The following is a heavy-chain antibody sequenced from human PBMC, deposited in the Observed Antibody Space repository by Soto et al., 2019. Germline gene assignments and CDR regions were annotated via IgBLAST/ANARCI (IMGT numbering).Heavy chain of an antibody. V-gene: IGHV3-23*01. Sequence: PGGSLRLSCAASEFTFSNYAMSRVRQAPGKGLEWVSAISYGGGTTYYADSVKGRFTISRDNSKNTLYLQMNSLRAEDTAVYYCAKNPGYYYDSTGYHFDYWGQGT. J-gene: IGHJ4*02. D-gene: IGHD3-22*01. CDR1: EFTFSNYA. CDR2: ISYGGGTT. CDR3: AKNPGYYYDSTGYHFDY.